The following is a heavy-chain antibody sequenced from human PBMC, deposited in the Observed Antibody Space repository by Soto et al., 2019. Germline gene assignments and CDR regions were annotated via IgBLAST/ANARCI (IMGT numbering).Heavy chain of an antibody. CDR1: GFTFSSYA. V-gene: IGHV3-30-3*01. Sequence: ESGGGVVQPGRSLRLSCAASGFTFSSYAMHWVRQAPGKGLEWVAVISYDGSNKYYADSVKGRFTISRDNSKNTLYLQMNSLRAEDTAVYYCARDQVGAPGSFDYWGQGTLVTVSS. CDR3: ARDQVGAPGSFDY. J-gene: IGHJ4*02. CDR2: ISYDGSNK. D-gene: IGHD1-26*01.